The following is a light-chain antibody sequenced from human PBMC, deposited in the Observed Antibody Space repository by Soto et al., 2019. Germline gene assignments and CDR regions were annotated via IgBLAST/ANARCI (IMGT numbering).Light chain of an antibody. J-gene: IGLJ1*01. CDR3: QSYDSSLSGYV. CDR2: GNS. V-gene: IGLV1-40*01. CDR1: SSNTRAGYH. Sequence: LTYPPSVPGAPGQRVTIYYTGTSSNTRAGYHVHWYQQVPGPAPKLLIYGNSNRPSGVPDRFSGSKSGTSASLAIPALQAEDEAAYSCQSYDSSLSGYVFGTGSKVT.